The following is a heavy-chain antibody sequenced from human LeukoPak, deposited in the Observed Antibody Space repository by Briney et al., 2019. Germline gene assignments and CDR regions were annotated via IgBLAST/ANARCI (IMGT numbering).Heavy chain of an antibody. CDR3: AKGRTEGGTLALDY. D-gene: IGHD6-19*01. V-gene: IGHV3-23*01. CDR2: IDGSGGNT. CDR1: GFTFSIYG. Sequence: GGSLRLSCAASGFTFSIYGMSWVRQAPGKGLEWVSTIDGSGGNTYYTDSVRGRLSISRDNSKNTLYLQVNSLRAEDTAVYYCAKGRTEGGTLALDYWGQGTLVTVSS. J-gene: IGHJ4*01.